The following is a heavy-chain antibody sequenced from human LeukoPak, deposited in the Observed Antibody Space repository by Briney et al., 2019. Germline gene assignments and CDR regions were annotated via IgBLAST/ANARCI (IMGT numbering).Heavy chain of an antibody. CDR1: GYTFTGYY. V-gene: IGHV1-2*02. CDR3: ATFVNYYDSSGYFDTILD. J-gene: IGHJ4*02. Sequence: ASVKVSCKASGYTFTGYYMHWVRQAPGQGLGWMGWINPNSGGTNYAQKFQGRVTMTRDTSISTAYMELSSLRSEDTAVYYCATFVNYYDSSGYFDTILDWGQGTLVTVSS. D-gene: IGHD3-22*01. CDR2: INPNSGGT.